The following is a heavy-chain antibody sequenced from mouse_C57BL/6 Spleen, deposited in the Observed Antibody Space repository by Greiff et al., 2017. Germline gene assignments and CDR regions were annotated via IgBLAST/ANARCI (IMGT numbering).Heavy chain of an antibody. CDR2: IHPNSGST. J-gene: IGHJ3*01. V-gene: IGHV1-64*01. Sequence: QVQLQQPGAELVKPGASVKLSCKASGYTFTSYWMHWVKQRPGQGLAWIGMIHPNSGSTNYNEKFKSKATLAVDKASSTAYMQLSSLTSDYSAVYYCASPWFAYWRSWTLVTASA. CDR3: ASPWFAY. CDR1: GYTFTSYW.